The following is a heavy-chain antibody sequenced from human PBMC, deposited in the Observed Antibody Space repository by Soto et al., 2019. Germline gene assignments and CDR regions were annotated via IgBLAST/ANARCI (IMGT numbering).Heavy chain of an antibody. Sequence: SVKVSCKASGFTFTSSAVQWVRQARGQRLEWIGWIVVGSGNTNYAQKFQERVTITRDMSTSTAYMELSSLRSEDTAVYYCAADAGIAAAGTLMGYWGQGTLVTVSS. J-gene: IGHJ4*02. V-gene: IGHV1-58*01. CDR2: IVVGSGNT. CDR1: GFTFTSSA. D-gene: IGHD6-13*01. CDR3: AADAGIAAAGTLMGY.